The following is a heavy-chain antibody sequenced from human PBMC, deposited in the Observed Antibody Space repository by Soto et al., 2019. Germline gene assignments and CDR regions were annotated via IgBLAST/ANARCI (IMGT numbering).Heavy chain of an antibody. D-gene: IGHD4-4*01. Sequence: PWGSLRLSCAASGFTFSDYYMSWIRQAPGKGLEGVSYISSSSSYTNYADSVKGRFTISRDNAKNSLYLQMNSLRAEDTAVYYCSYYSNHYYYHGMDVWGQGTTVTVSS. CDR1: GFTFSDYY. J-gene: IGHJ6*01. CDR2: ISSSSSYT. CDR3: SYYSNHYYYHGMDV. V-gene: IGHV3-11*06.